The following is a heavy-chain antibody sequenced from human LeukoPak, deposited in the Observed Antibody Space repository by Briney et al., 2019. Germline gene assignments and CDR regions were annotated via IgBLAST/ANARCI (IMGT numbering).Heavy chain of an antibody. CDR1: GGSSSGYY. CDR2: INHSGST. Sequence: SETLSLTCAVYGGSSSGYYWSWIRQPPGKGLEWIGEINHSGSTNYNPSLKSRVTISVDRSKNQFSLKLSSVTAADTAMYYCARGGYSGYDPIDYWGQGTLVTVSS. V-gene: IGHV4-34*01. J-gene: IGHJ4*02. D-gene: IGHD5-12*01. CDR3: ARGGYSGYDPIDY.